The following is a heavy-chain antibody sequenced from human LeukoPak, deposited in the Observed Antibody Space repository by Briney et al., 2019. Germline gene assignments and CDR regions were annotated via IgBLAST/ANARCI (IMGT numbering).Heavy chain of an antibody. D-gene: IGHD2-2*01. CDR3: ARHKAYCSSTSCYSGQYGMDV. J-gene: IGHJ6*02. V-gene: IGHV4-59*08. CDR2: IYYSGST. Sequence: SETLSLTCTVSGGSISSYYWSWIRQPPGKGLEWIGYIYYSGSTNYNPSLKSRVTISVDTSKNQFSLKLSSVTAADTAVYYCARHKAYCSSTSCYSGQYGMDVWGQGTTVTVSS. CDR1: GGSISSYY.